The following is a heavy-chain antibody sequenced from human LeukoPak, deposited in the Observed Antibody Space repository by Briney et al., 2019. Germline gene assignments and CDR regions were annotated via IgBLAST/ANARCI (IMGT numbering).Heavy chain of an antibody. D-gene: IGHD3-10*01. J-gene: IGHJ4*02. CDR1: GFTFSDYY. Sequence: PGGSLRLSCAASGFTFSDYYMNWIRQAPGKGLEWVSYISSSGSTIYYADSVKGRFTISRDNAKNSLYLQMNSLRAEDTALYYCAKDVLWFGELSYFDYWGQGTLVTVSS. CDR2: ISSSGSTI. V-gene: IGHV3-11*01. CDR3: AKDVLWFGELSYFDY.